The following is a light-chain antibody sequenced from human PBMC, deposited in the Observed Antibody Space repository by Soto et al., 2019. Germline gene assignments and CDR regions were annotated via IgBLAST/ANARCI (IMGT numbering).Light chain of an antibody. Sequence: DIQMTQSPSTLSAYVGDRVTITCRTSQSISSWLAWYQQKPGKDPKLLIYDASTLESGVPSRFRGSGSGTELTLTISSPQPYDFETDYCQKYSNYLYTFDQGTKLEIK. CDR1: QSISSW. J-gene: IGKJ2*01. CDR2: DAS. CDR3: QKYSNYLYT. V-gene: IGKV1-5*01.